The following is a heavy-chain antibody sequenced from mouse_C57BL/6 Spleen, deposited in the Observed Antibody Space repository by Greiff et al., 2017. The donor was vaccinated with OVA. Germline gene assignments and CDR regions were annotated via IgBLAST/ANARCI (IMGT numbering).Heavy chain of an antibody. V-gene: IGHV1-54*01. CDR2: INPGSGGT. D-gene: IGHD1-1*01. Sequence: VQLVESGAELVRPGTSVKVSCKASGYAFTNYLIEWVKQRPGQGLEWIGVINPGSGGTNYNEKFKGKATLTADKSSSTAYMQLSSLTSEDSAVYFCARRRDYGSPYFDYWGQGTTLTVSS. CDR1: GYAFTNYL. CDR3: ARRRDYGSPYFDY. J-gene: IGHJ2*01.